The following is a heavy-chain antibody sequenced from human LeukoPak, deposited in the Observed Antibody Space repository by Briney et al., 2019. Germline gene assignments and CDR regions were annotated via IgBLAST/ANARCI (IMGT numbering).Heavy chain of an antibody. CDR1: GYTFTTYD. CDR3: AREDYYDSGSNDY. J-gene: IGHJ4*02. V-gene: IGHV1-8*03. CDR2: MNPNSGNT. Sequence: ASVKVSCKASGYTFTTYDITWVRQATGQGLEWMGWMNPNSGNTAYVQKFQGRVTITRNTSISTAYMELSSLRSEDTAVYYCAREDYYDSGSNDYWGQGTLVTVSS. D-gene: IGHD3-22*01.